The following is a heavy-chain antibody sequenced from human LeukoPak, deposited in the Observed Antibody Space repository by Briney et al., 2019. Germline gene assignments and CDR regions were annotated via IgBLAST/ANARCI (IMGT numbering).Heavy chain of an antibody. CDR3: ARADIMTTIGVRDAFDI. CDR1: GGSISSGSYY. Sequence: PSETLSLTCTVSGGSISSGSYYWSWIRQPAGKGLEWIGRIYTSGSTNYNPSLKSRVTISVDTSKNQFSLKLSSVTAADTAVYYCARADIMTTIGVRDAFDIWGQGTLVTVSS. V-gene: IGHV4-61*02. CDR2: IYTSGST. D-gene: IGHD5-12*01. J-gene: IGHJ3*02.